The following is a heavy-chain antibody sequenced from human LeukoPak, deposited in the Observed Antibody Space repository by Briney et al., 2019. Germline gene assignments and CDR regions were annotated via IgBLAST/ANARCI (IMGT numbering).Heavy chain of an antibody. CDR3: ARGSRYYDFWSTRPVVYYYGMDV. D-gene: IGHD3-3*01. J-gene: IGHJ6*02. CDR1: GGTFISYA. V-gene: IGHV1-69*13. Sequence: GAPVKVSCKASGGTFISYAISWVRQAPGQGLEWMGGIIPIFGTANYAQKFQGRVTITADESTSTAYMELSSLRSEDTAVYYCARGSRYYDFWSTRPVVYYYGMDVWGQGTTVTVSS. CDR2: IIPIFGTA.